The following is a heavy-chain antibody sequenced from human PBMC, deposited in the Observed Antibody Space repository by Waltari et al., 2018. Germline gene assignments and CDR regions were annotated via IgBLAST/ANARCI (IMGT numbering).Heavy chain of an antibody. CDR1: GFTFSSYG. CDR3: AKDQGYYGSGSASFDY. V-gene: IGHV3-30*02. CDR2: RRYDGSNK. Sequence: QVQLVESGGGVVQPGGSLRLSCAASGFTFSSYGMHWVRQAPGKGLEMVAFRRYDGSNKYYADSVKGRFTISRDNSKNTLYLQMNSLRAEDTAVYYCAKDQGYYGSGSASFDYWGQGTLVTVSS. D-gene: IGHD3-10*01. J-gene: IGHJ4*02.